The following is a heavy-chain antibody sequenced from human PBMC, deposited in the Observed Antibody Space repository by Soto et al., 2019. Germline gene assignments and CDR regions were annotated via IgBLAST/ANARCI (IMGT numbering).Heavy chain of an antibody. V-gene: IGHV1-8*01. CDR1: GYTFTSYD. CDR2: MNPNSGNT. CDR3: ARGREWEHYSDY. J-gene: IGHJ4*02. Sequence: GASVKVSCKASGYTFTSYDINWVRQATGQGLEWMGWMNPNSGNTGYAQKFQGRVTMTRNTSISTAYMELGSLRSEDTAVYYCARGREWEHYSDYWGQGTLVTVSS. D-gene: IGHD1-26*01.